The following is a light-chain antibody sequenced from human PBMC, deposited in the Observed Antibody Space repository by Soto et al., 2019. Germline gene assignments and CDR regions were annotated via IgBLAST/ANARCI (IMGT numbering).Light chain of an antibody. J-gene: IGKJ3*01. Sequence: EVVLTQSPATLSLSTGDRATLSCRASQSVSIDFAWYQQKPGQAPRLLIYDASNRATGIPARFSGSGSGTVFTLTISSLEPEDLAVYYCQHRHNFGPGTKVDIK. CDR3: QHRHN. V-gene: IGKV3-11*01. CDR2: DAS. CDR1: QSVSID.